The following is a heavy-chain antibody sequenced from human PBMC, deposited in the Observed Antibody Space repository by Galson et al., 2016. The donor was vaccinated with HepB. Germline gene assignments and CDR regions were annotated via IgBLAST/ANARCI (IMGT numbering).Heavy chain of an antibody. CDR2: VYHSGGT. D-gene: IGHD1-1*01. J-gene: IGHJ5*02. CDR3: ARKGGTTGTTWGWIDT. Sequence: SETLSLTCAVSSASITTAHWWSWVRQTPGKGLEWIGEVYHSGGTNYNPPLKSRVTMSVDKSNSQFFLNLTSVTAADTGVYYCARKGGTTGTTWGWIDTWGQGRLVTVSS. V-gene: IGHV4-4*02. CDR1: SASITTAHW.